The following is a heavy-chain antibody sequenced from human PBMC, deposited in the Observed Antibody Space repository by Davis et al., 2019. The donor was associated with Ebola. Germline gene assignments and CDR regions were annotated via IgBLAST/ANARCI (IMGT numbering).Heavy chain of an antibody. CDR3: ARGGYSYGDWFDP. V-gene: IGHV5-10-1*01. J-gene: IGHJ5*02. CDR2: IDPSDSYT. D-gene: IGHD5-18*01. CDR1: GYSFTSYW. Sequence: GESLKISCTGSGYSFTSYWISWVRQMPGKGLEWMGRIDPSDSYTNYSPSFQGHVTISADKSISTAYLQWSSLKASDTAMYYCARGGYSYGDWFDPWGQGTLVTVSS.